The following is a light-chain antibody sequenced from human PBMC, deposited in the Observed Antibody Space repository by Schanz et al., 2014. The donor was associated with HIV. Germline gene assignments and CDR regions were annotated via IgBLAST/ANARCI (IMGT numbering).Light chain of an antibody. V-gene: IGKV3-20*01. CDR3: QQYGNSPRT. CDR1: QRISDSN. CDR2: GVS. J-gene: IGKJ1*01. Sequence: EIVLTQSPGTLSLSPGERATLSCRASQRISDSNFAWYQQKPGQAPRLLIYGVSTRATGSPDRFSGSGSGTDFTLTISRLEPEDFAVYYCQQYGNSPRTFGQGTKVEI.